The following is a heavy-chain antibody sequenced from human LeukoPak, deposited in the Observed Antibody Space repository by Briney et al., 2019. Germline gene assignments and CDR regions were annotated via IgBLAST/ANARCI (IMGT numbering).Heavy chain of an antibody. CDR1: GYTFTGYY. CDR3: ATYDCVWGSYRYPYFDY. Sequence: ASVKVSCKASGYTFTGYYMHWVRQAPGQGLEWMGRINPNSGGTNYAQKFQGRVTMTRDTSISTAYMELSRLRSDDTAVYYCATYDCVWGSYRYPYFDYWGQGTLVTVSS. D-gene: IGHD3-16*02. CDR2: INPNSGGT. J-gene: IGHJ4*02. V-gene: IGHV1-2*06.